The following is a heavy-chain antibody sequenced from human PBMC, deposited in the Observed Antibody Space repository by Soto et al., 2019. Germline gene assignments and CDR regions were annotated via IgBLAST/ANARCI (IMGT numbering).Heavy chain of an antibody. V-gene: IGHV4-34*01. CDR3: ARTRNPDV. J-gene: IGHJ6*02. Sequence: QVQLQQWGAGLLKPSETLSLTCAVYGSSLSGYYVNWIRQSPGNVLDWIGEINYSGNTNYNPSLKSRVTISIDTSKNQFSLNMSSVTAADTAVYYCARTRNPDVWGQRTTVIVSS. CDR1: GSSLSGYY. D-gene: IGHD1-1*01. CDR2: INYSGNT.